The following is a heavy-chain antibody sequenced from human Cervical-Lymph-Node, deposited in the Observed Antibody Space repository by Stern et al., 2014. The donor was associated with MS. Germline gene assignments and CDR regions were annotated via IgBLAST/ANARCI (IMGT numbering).Heavy chain of an antibody. Sequence: QVTLRESGPTLVKPTQTLTLTCSFSGFSLSTSGLGVGWIRPPTGKAPEWLDLIYWDDEKRYSPSPKSRLSITKESREKQAVTTKTNMDPLDTATYYCAHIGASHGYIFGVFDYWGQGTLVTVSS. V-gene: IGHV2-5*02. D-gene: IGHD5-18*01. CDR2: IYWDDEK. CDR3: AHIGASHGYIFGVFDY. J-gene: IGHJ4*02. CDR1: GFSLSTSGLG.